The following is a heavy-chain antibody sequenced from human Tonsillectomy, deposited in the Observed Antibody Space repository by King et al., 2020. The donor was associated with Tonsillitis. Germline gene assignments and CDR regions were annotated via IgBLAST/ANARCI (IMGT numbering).Heavy chain of an antibody. D-gene: IGHD3-16*01. J-gene: IGHJ4*02. Sequence: VQLQESGPGLVKPSQTLSLTCTVSGGSISSGSWYWSWVRQPAGKGLEWIVRIYTSGNTNYNPSLKNRVTISVDTSKNQFSLKLSSVTAADTAVYYCAREIWGLDYWGQGALVTVSS. V-gene: IGHV4-61*02. CDR2: IYTSGNT. CDR3: AREIWGLDY. CDR1: GGSISSGSWY.